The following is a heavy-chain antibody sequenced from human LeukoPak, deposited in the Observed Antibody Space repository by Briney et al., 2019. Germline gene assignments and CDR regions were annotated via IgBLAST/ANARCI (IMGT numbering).Heavy chain of an antibody. CDR1: GGSISSYY. Sequence: PSETLSLTCSVSGGSISSYYWSWIRQPPGKGLEWIGYIYYTGSTNYNPSLESRVTISIDTSKKQLSLKLRSVTAAGTAVYYCARDRRESSKPNDAFDIWGQGTMVTVSS. V-gene: IGHV4-59*01. J-gene: IGHJ3*02. CDR3: ARDRRESSKPNDAFDI. D-gene: IGHD4-11*01. CDR2: IYYTGST.